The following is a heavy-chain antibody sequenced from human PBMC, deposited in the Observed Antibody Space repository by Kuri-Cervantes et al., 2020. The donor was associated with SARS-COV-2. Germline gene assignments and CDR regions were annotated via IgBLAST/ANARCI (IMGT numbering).Heavy chain of an antibody. CDR3: AGQYSRFAIDAFDL. CDR2: IYYCGST. CDR1: GGSISSSSYY. D-gene: IGHD6-13*01. J-gene: IGHJ3*01. Sequence: ETLKISCPVSGGSISSSSYYWGWLRQPPGTGLEWIGSIYYCGSTYYNPSLKRQVTISVDTSKNKFSLKLNSVTAADTAVYYCAGQYSRFAIDAFDLWGQGTMVTVSS. V-gene: IGHV4-39*01.